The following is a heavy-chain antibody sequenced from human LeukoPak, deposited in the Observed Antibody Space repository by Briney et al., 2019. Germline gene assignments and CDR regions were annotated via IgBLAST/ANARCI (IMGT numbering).Heavy chain of an antibody. J-gene: IGHJ4*02. D-gene: IGHD3-16*01. CDR2: ITSSSSYI. CDR3: ARDGAPRTDY. CDR1: GFTFSTYS. Sequence: GGSLRLSCAASGFTFSTYSMNWVRQAPGKGLEWVSSITSSSSYIYYADSVKGRFTFSRDNAKNSLYLQMNSLRAEDTAVYYCARDGAPRTDYWGQGTLVTVSS. V-gene: IGHV3-21*01.